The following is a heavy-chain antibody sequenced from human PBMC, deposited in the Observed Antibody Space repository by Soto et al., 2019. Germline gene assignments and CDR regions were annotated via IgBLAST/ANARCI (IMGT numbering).Heavy chain of an antibody. J-gene: IGHJ5*02. CDR1: GFTFSSYG. D-gene: IGHD1-26*01. CDR3: ARDSGSWPSWFDP. CDR2: ISYDASLK. V-gene: IGHV3-30*03. Sequence: GGSLRLSCAASGFTFSSYGIHWVRQAPGKGLEWVAVISYDASLKYYADSVKGRFSVSRDNAKNSLYLQVNSLRAEDTAVYYCARDSGSWPSWFDPWGQGTQVTVSS.